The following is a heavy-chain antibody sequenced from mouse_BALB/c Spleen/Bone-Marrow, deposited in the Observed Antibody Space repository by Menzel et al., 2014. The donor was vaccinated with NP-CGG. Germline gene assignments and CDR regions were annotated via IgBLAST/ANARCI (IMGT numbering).Heavy chain of an antibody. J-gene: IGHJ2*01. V-gene: IGHV7-3*02. CDR2: IRNKANGYTT. CDR3: ARDKGRVFFDY. CDR1: GFTFTDYY. Sequence: DVQLQESGGGLVQPGGSLRLSCATSGFTFTDYYMNWVRQPPGKALEWLGFIRNKANGYTTEYSASVKGRSTISRDNSQNILYLQMNTLRAEDSATYYCARDKGRVFFDYWGQGTTLTVAS.